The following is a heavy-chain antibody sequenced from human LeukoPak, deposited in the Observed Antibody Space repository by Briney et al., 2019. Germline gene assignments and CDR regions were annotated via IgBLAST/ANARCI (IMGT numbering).Heavy chain of an antibody. Sequence: GGSLRLSCAASGFTSDDYAMHWVRQAPGKGLEWVSHISWNSATIEYADSVKGRFTISRDNAKNSLYLLMNSLRAEDTALYYCVKEVGAAVGRSSFDYWGQGTLVTVSS. CDR1: GFTSDDYA. J-gene: IGHJ4*02. V-gene: IGHV3-9*02. CDR2: ISWNSATI. D-gene: IGHD6-13*01. CDR3: VKEVGAAVGRSSFDY.